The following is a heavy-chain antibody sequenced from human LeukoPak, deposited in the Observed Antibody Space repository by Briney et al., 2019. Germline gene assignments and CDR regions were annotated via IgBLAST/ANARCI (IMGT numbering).Heavy chain of an antibody. D-gene: IGHD4-23*01. CDR2: ISSGSTYT. CDR3: ARGDYGGYYFDY. CDR1: GFTFSDHY. Sequence: PGGALRLSCEVSGFTFSDHYMSWIRQAPGKRLERVSYISSGSTYTNYADSVEGRFTISRDNAKNSLYLKMNSVRAEDTAVYYCARGDYGGYYFDYWGQGTLVTVSS. J-gene: IGHJ4*02. V-gene: IGHV3-11*05.